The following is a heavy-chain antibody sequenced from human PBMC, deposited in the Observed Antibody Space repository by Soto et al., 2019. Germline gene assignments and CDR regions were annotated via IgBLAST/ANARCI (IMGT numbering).Heavy chain of an antibody. V-gene: IGHV3-23*01. CDR2: ISGSGGST. D-gene: IGHD2-21*02. CDR1: GFTFSTYE. CDR3: AKERSLVVTAMDV. J-gene: IGHJ6*02. Sequence: EVQLLESGGGLVQPGGSLRLSCAASGFTFSTYEMSWVRQAPGKGLEWVSVISGSGGSTYYADSVKGRFTISRDNSQNPVYLQMNSLRAEDTAVYYCAKERSLVVTAMDVWGQGTTVTVSS.